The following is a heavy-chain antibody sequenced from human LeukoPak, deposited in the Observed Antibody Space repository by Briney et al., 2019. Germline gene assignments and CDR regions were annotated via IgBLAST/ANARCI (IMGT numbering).Heavy chain of an antibody. V-gene: IGHV4-59*08. CDR1: GGSISSYY. D-gene: IGHD5-12*01. Sequence: SETLSLTCTVSGGSISSYYWSWIRQPPGKGLEWIGYMYYTGSTNYKSSPRSRVTISVDTSKNQFSLNLRSVTAADTAVYYCARIGSGYDWGIYYYYYYMDVWGKGTTVTVSS. CDR3: ARIGSGYDWGIYYYYYYMDV. J-gene: IGHJ6*03. CDR2: MYYTGST.